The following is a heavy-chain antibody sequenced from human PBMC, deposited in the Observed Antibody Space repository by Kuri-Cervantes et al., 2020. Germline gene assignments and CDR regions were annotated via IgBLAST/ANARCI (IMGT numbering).Heavy chain of an antibody. Sequence: GGSLRLSCAASGFTFSSYDMHWVRQAPGKGLEWVAVIWYDGSNKYYADSVKGRFTISRDNSKNTLYMQMNSLRAEDTAVYYCARSSEFSGIAAWIDYYYGIDVWGQGTTVTVSS. V-gene: IGHV3-33*08. CDR3: ARSSEFSGIAAWIDYYYGIDV. CDR2: IWYDGSNK. J-gene: IGHJ6*02. D-gene: IGHD6-13*01. CDR1: GFTFSSYD.